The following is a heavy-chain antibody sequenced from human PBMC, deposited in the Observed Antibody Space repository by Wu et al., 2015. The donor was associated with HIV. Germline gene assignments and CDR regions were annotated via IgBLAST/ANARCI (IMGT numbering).Heavy chain of an antibody. CDR1: SYTFTTYG. Sequence: QVQLVQSGAEVKKLGASVKVSCKVSSYTFTTYGISWVRQAPGQGLEWMGWINAYNGNTKYAQKLQVRVAMTTDTYTSTAYMELRGLRSDDTAVYYCARASNIPPYYMDVRGKGTMVTVSS. CDR2: INAYNGNT. J-gene: IGHJ6*03. V-gene: IGHV1-18*01. CDR3: ARASNIPPYYMDV. D-gene: IGHD2/OR15-2a*01.